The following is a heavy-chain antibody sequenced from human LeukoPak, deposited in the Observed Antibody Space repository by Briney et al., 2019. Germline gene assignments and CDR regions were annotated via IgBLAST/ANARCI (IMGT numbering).Heavy chain of an antibody. D-gene: IGHD6-13*01. CDR1: GFTFSSYP. CDR3: AKDREHSSSWYTGNFDY. Sequence: GRSLRLSCAASGFTFSSYPMHWVCQAPGKGLEWVAVMFYDGSKKYYTDAVKGQFTISRDTSKNTLYLQMNSLRAEDTAVYYCAKDREHSSSWYTGNFDYWGQGTLVTVSS. V-gene: IGHV3-30-3*01. J-gene: IGHJ4*02. CDR2: MFYDGSKK.